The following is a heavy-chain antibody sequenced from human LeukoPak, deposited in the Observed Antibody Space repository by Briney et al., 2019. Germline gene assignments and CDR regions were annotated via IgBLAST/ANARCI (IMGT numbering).Heavy chain of an antibody. Sequence: GGSLRLSCAASGFTFSSYAMHWVRQAPGKGLEWVAVISYDGSNKYYADSVKGRFTISRDNSKNTLYPQMNSLRAEDTAVYHCASDSRKQQLSGRAFDIWGQGTMVTVSS. V-gene: IGHV3-30*04. CDR2: ISYDGSNK. CDR1: GFTFSSYA. CDR3: ASDSRKQQLSGRAFDI. J-gene: IGHJ3*02. D-gene: IGHD6-13*01.